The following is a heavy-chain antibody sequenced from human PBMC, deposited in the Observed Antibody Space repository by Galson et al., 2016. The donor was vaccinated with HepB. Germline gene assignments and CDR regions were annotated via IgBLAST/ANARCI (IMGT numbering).Heavy chain of an antibody. CDR2: ISQTGTKS. J-gene: IGHJ6*04. D-gene: IGHD5-24*01. V-gene: IGHV3-48*03. CDR1: GFIFSNYE. CDR3: ARRGRWHYGLDV. Sequence: SLRLSCAASGFIFSNYEMDWVRQAPGKGLEWVSKISQTGTKSSYIESVKGRFTISRDNTKSSLYLHMNGLRVEDTAVYFCARRGRWHYGLDVWGKGTAVTVSS.